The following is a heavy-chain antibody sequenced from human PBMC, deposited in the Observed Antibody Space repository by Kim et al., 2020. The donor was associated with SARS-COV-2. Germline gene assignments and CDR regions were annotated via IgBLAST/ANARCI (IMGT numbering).Heavy chain of an antibody. CDR1: GFTFSSYA. D-gene: IGHD5-12*01. V-gene: IGHV3-23*03. CDR3: AKNGGYDSNWFDP. Sequence: GGSLRLSCAASGFTFSSYAMSWVRQAPGKGLEWVSVIYSGGSSTYYADSVKGRFTISRDNSKNTLYLQMNSLRAEDTAVYYCAKNGGYDSNWFDPWGQGTLVTVSS. J-gene: IGHJ5*02. CDR2: IYSGGSST.